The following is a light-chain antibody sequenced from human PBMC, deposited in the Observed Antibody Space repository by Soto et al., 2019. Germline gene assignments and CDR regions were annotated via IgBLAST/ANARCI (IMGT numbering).Light chain of an antibody. CDR2: DAS. CDR3: QQYQRYSRT. CDR1: QSISSW. V-gene: IGKV1-5*01. Sequence: DSQMTQSPSTLSASVGDRVTITCRASQSISSWLAWYQQKPGKAPKLLIYDASGLESGVPSRFSGSGSGTDFPLTISSLKPDDVATYCCQQYQRYSRTCGEGTNVESK. J-gene: IGKJ1*01.